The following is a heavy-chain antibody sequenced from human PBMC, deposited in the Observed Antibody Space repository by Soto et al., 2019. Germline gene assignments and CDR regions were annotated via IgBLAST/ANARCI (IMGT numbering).Heavy chain of an antibody. V-gene: IGHV3-74*01. CDR3: ARGPRRPYHIDH. CDR1: GFIFSSDW. CDR2: INMDGSST. J-gene: IGHJ5*02. D-gene: IGHD1-26*01. Sequence: GGSLRLSCAASGFIFSSDWMHWVRQAAGKGLEWVSRINMDGSSTNYADSVKGRFTISRDNAKNMLYLQMDSLRAEDTAVYYCARGPRRPYHIDHWGQGALVTVSS.